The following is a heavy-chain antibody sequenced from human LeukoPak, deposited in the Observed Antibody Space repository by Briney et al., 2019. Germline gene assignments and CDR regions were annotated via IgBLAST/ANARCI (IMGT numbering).Heavy chain of an antibody. J-gene: IGHJ4*02. CDR3: ARVRYCGGDCLNYFDY. CDR1: GFTFSSYW. CDR2: IKQDGSEK. D-gene: IGHD2-21*02. V-gene: IGHV3-7*01. Sequence: GGSLRLSCAASGFTFSSYWMSWVRQAPGKGLEWVANIKQDGSEKYYVDSVKGRFTISRDNAKNSLYLQMNSLRAEDTAVYYCARVRYCGGDCLNYFDYWGQGTLVAVSS.